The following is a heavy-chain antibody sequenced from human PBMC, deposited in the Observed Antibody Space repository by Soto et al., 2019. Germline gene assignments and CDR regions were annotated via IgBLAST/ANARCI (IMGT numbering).Heavy chain of an antibody. Sequence: SETLSLTCAVYGGSFSGYFWTWIRQPPGKGLEWIGEITNTGGINYNPSLKSRLTISVDTSNNQFSLNLGSVTAADTAVYYCGSSGKTWGQGTLVTVSS. V-gene: IGHV4-34*01. CDR3: GSSGKT. CDR1: GGSFSGYF. D-gene: IGHD3-10*01. J-gene: IGHJ5*02. CDR2: ITNTGGI.